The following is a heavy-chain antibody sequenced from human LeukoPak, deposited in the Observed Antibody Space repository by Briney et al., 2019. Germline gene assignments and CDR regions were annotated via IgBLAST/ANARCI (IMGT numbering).Heavy chain of an antibody. CDR1: GFTLSSYA. V-gene: IGHV3-23*01. CDR2: ISGSGGST. D-gene: IGHD6-13*01. J-gene: IGHJ6*03. CDR3: AKLEGSSWDYYYYYMDV. Sequence: GGSLRLSCAASGFTLSSYAMSWVRQAPGEGLEWVSAISGSGGSTYYADSVKGRFTISRDNSKNTLYLQMNSLRAEDTAVYYCAKLEGSSWDYYYYYMDVWGKGTTVTVSS.